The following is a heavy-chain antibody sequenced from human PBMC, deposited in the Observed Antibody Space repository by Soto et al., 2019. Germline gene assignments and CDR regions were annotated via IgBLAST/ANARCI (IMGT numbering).Heavy chain of an antibody. V-gene: IGHV3-30-3*01. CDR2: ISNDGSEK. CDR3: ARVLGGYPNFDF. Sequence: VQLVESGGGVVQPGRSLRLSCAVSGITVSRYGLHWVRQAPGKGLEWLAFISNDGSEKIYADSVKGRITISRDSSKNTLYLQMNSLRAEDTAVYYCARVLGGYPNFDFWVQGTLVTVSS. J-gene: IGHJ4*02. CDR1: GITVSRYG. D-gene: IGHD3-22*01.